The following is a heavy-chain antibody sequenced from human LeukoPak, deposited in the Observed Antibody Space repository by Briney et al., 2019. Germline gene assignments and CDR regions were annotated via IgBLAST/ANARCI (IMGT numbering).Heavy chain of an antibody. CDR2: INTDTGNP. V-gene: IGHV7-4-1*02. Sequence: ASVKVSCKASGYTFTKYGVYWVRQAPGQGLEWMGWINTDTGNPTYAQGFTGRFVFSLDTSVSTTYLQISSLKPEDTAVYYCARGNGIGTVLMVHGNMDVWGKGTTVTVSS. J-gene: IGHJ6*03. D-gene: IGHD2-8*01. CDR1: GYTFTKYG. CDR3: ARGNGIGTVLMVHGNMDV.